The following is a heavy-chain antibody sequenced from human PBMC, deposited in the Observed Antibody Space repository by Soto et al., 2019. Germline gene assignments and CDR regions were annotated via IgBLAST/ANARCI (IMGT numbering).Heavy chain of an antibody. CDR3: ARSIRGPRRFNGMDV. D-gene: IGHD1-20*01. V-gene: IGHV2-70*13. Sequence: EPGPTLANPTETLTLTCAISGFSLTRPGMCVSWIRQSPGKALEWLALIERDDDDKYYSTSLKTRLTISKDTRKNQVVLTMANMEPADTATYYCARSIRGPRRFNGMDVWGQGTTVTVSS. J-gene: IGHJ6*02. CDR1: GFSLTRPGMC. CDR2: IERDDDDK.